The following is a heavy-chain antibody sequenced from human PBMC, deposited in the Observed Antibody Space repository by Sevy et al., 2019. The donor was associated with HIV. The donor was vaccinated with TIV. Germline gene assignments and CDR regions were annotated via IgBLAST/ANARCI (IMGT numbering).Heavy chain of an antibody. CDR2: ISYDGSNQ. V-gene: IGHV3-30*04. CDR1: GVAFSSYA. Sequence: GGSLRLSCAASGVAFSSYAMHWVRQAPDKGLEWVAVISYDGSNQEYADSVKGRFTISRDNSKNTLYLQMNSLRVEETAVYYCARFPPERAFDIWGQWTMVTVSS. CDR3: ARFPPERAFDI. J-gene: IGHJ3*02.